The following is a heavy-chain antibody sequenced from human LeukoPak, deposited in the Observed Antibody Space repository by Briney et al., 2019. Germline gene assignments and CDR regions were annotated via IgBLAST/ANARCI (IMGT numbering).Heavy chain of an antibody. CDR1: GDSVSGTGAA. D-gene: IGHD2-8*01. CDR3: TRAQWRAFDS. CDR2: TYYRSKWYS. Sequence: SSQTLSLTCAISGDSVSGTGAAWNWIRQSPSRGLEWLGRTYYRSKWYSDYAISLNGRITINPDTSKNHFSLQLNSVTPEDTAIYFCTRAQWRAFDSWGQGTLVTVSS. V-gene: IGHV6-1*01. J-gene: IGHJ4*02.